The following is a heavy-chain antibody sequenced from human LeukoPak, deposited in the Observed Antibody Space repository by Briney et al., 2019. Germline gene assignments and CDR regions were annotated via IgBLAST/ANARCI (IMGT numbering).Heavy chain of an antibody. D-gene: IGHD5-12*01. V-gene: IGHV3-21*01. CDR3: ARDKIIAPDLVATINDGDYYYYYGMDV. Sequence: GGSLRLSCSASGFTFSSYGMNWVRQAPGKGLEWVSSISSSSSYIYYADSVKGRFTISRDNAKNSLYLQMNSLRAEDTAVYYCARDKIIAPDLVATINDGDYYYYYGMDVWGQGTTVTVSS. J-gene: IGHJ6*02. CDR2: ISSSSSYI. CDR1: GFTFSSYG.